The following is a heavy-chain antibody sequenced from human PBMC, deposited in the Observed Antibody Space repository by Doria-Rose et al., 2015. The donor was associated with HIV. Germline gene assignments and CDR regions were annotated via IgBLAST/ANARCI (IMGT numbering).Heavy chain of an antibody. CDR3: ARAPGYSRQFDL. V-gene: IGHV1-46*01. CDR1: GYTFTNYY. CDR2: VNLSGESA. Sequence: KASGYTFTNYYMHWVRQAPGQGLEWMGIVNLSGESATYAQEFQGRITMTRDTSTSTVYVELRSLRSDDTAVYYCARAPGYSRQFDLWGQGTLVTVSS. J-gene: IGHJ5*02. D-gene: IGHD2-21*01.